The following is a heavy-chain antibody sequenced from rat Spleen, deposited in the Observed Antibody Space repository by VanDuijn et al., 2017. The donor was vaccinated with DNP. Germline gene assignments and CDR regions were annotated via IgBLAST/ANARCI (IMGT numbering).Heavy chain of an antibody. CDR3: TREREPSDNPYYFDY. CDR2: IIYDGSNT. J-gene: IGHJ2*01. D-gene: IGHD3-4*01. V-gene: IGHV5-7*01. CDR1: GITFSDHN. Sequence: EVQLVESGGDLVQPGRSLKLSCAVSGITFSDHNMAWVRQSLKKGLEWVAVIIYDGSNTHYRDSVKGRFTISRDNAHNTLYLQMNSLQTEDTAIYFCTREREPSDNPYYFDYWGQGVMVTVSS.